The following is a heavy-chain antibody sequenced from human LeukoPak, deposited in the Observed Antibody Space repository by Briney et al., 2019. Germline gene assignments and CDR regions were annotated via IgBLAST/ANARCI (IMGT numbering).Heavy chain of an antibody. J-gene: IGHJ6*03. V-gene: IGHV1-8*01. Sequence: ASVKVSCKASGYTFTSYDINWVRQATGQGLEWMGWMNPNSGNTGYAQKFQGRVTMTRNTSISTAYMELSSLRSEDTAVYYCARAGQGITIFGVVIMSDYYYYYMDVWGKGITVTVSS. CDR1: GYTFTSYD. D-gene: IGHD3-3*01. CDR3: ARAGQGITIFGVVIMSDYYYYYMDV. CDR2: MNPNSGNT.